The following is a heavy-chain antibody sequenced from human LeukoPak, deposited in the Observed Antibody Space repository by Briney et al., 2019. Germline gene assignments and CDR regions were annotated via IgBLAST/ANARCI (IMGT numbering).Heavy chain of an antibody. CDR3: ARDHNFYDSGRGFDP. Sequence: GGSLRLSCAASGFIFSTYWISWVRQAPGKGLEWVANIKQDGSEKYYVESVRGRFTISRDNAKESLFLEMNSLRAEDTAVYYCARDHNFYDSGRGFDPWGQGTLVTVSS. CDR1: GFIFSTYW. V-gene: IGHV3-7*01. D-gene: IGHD3-10*01. CDR2: IKQDGSEK. J-gene: IGHJ5*02.